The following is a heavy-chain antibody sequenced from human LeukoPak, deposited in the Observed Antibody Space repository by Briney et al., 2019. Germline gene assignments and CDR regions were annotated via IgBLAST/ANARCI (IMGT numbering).Heavy chain of an antibody. D-gene: IGHD6-6*01. CDR2: IIPIFGTA. CDR1: GGTFSSYA. J-gene: IGHJ4*02. CDR3: ARSPSEYSSSDY. Sequence: SVKVSRKASGGTFSSYAISWVRQAPGQGLEWMGGIIPIFGTANYAQKFQGRVTITADESTSTAYMELSSLRSEDTAVYYCARSPSEYSSSDYWGQGTLVTVSS. V-gene: IGHV1-69*13.